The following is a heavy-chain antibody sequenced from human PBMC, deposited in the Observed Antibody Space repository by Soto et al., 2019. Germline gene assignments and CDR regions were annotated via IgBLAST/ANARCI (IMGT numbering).Heavy chain of an antibody. Sequence: QVQLVQSGAEVKKPGASVKVSCKASGITSTTYAIHWVRQVPGQGLEWMGWINTGNGNTRYSQRFLGRVSITTDTSASTASMDLSSLTSEDTAVYYCARAISGYVTWGQGTLITVSS. CDR2: INTGNGNT. CDR1: GITSTTYA. CDR3: ARAISGYVT. D-gene: IGHD6-13*01. V-gene: IGHV1-3*04. J-gene: IGHJ5*02.